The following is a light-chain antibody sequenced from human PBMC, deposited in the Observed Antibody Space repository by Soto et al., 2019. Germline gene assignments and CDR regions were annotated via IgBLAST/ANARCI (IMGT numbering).Light chain of an antibody. CDR1: QTINSH. J-gene: IGKJ1*01. CDR2: DAS. Sequence: IQMTQSPFTLSAAVGDRVTITCRASQTINSHLAWYQHKPGKAPTLLIYDASSLGSGVPSGFSGSGFGTEFTLTISSLRPDDVATYYCQEYNSYSTFGQGTKVEIK. V-gene: IGKV1-5*01. CDR3: QEYNSYST.